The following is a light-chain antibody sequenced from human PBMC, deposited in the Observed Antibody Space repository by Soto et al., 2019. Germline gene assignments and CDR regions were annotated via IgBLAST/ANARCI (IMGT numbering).Light chain of an antibody. CDR2: EVS. V-gene: IGLV2-8*01. CDR3: SSYAGSNNLV. J-gene: IGLJ2*01. CDR1: SSDVGCYNY. Sequence: LTQPPSASGSPGQSVTISCTGTSSDVGCYNYVSWYQQHPGKAPKLMIYEVSKRPSGVPDRFSGSKSGNTASLTVSGLQAEDEADYYCSSYAGSNNLVFGGGTKLTVL.